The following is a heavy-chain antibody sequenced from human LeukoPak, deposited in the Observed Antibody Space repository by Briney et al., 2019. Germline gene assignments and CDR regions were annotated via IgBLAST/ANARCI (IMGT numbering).Heavy chain of an antibody. J-gene: IGHJ5*02. CDR2: INPSGGST. Sequence: ASVKVSCKASGYTFTSYYMHWVRQAPGQGLEWMGIINPSGGSTSYAQKFQGRVTMTRDMPTSTVYMELSSLRSEDTAVYYCARDGAYCSGGSCYWFDPWGQGTLVTVSS. V-gene: IGHV1-46*01. CDR3: ARDGAYCSGGSCYWFDP. D-gene: IGHD2-15*01. CDR1: GYTFTSYY.